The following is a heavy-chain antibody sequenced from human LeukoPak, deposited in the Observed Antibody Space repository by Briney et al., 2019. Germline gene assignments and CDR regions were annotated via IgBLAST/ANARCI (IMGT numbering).Heavy chain of an antibody. CDR2: ISGSGDNT. V-gene: IGHV3-23*01. Sequence: PGGSLRLSCAASRFTFSSYAMKWVRQAPGKGLEWISSISGSGDNTYYEDSVKGRFTIPRDNSKNTLYLQMTSLRAEDTAVYYCAKDSLRERIVGSTTRGFNDYWGQGTLVTVSS. D-gene: IGHD1-26*01. CDR1: RFTFSSYA. CDR3: AKDSLRERIVGSTTRGFNDY. J-gene: IGHJ4*02.